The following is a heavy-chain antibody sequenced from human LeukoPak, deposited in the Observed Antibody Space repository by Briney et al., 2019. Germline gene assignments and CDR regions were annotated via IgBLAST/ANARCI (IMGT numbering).Heavy chain of an antibody. J-gene: IGHJ4*02. CDR3: ASSTSYQYYFDY. V-gene: IGHV3-11*01. CDR1: GFTFSDYY. Sequence: GGSLRLSCAASGFTFSDYYMSRIRQAPGKGLEWVSYISSSGSTIYYADSVKGRFTISRDNAKNSLYLQMNSLRAEDTAVYYCASSTSYQYYFDYWGQGTLVTVSS. CDR2: ISSSGSTI. D-gene: IGHD2-2*01.